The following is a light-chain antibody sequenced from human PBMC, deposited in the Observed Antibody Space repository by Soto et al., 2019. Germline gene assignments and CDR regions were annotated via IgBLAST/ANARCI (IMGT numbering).Light chain of an antibody. CDR1: RSVGSN. J-gene: IGKJ1*01. CDR3: QQYNNWPPWT. V-gene: IGKV3-15*01. CDR2: YAS. Sequence: EIVMTQSPATLSVSPGERATLSCRASRSVGSNLAWYQQKPGQAPRLLIYYASTRATGIPARFSGSGSGTKFTLTISSLQSEDFAVYYCQQYNNWPPWTFGQGTKVEIK.